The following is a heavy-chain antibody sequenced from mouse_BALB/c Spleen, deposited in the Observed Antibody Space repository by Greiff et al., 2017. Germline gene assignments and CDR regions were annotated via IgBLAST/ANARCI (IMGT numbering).Heavy chain of an antibody. Sequence: LQQPGSELVRPGASVKLSCKASGYTFTSYWMHWVKQRHGQGLEWIGNIYPGSGSTNYDEKFKSKGTLTVDTSSSTAYMHLSSLTSEDSAVYYCTVGDGWGPDYWGQGTSVTVSS. D-gene: IGHD2-3*01. J-gene: IGHJ4*01. CDR2: IYPGSGST. V-gene: IGHV1S22*01. CDR1: GYTFTSYW. CDR3: TVGDGWGPDY.